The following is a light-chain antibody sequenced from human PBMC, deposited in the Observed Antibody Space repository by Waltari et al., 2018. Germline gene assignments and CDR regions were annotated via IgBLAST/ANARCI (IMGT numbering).Light chain of an antibody. CDR1: SSNIWSGHD. CDR3: QSYDGSPEVI. V-gene: IGLV1-40*01. CDR2: ENN. Sequence: QSVLPQPPALSGAPGPRVTISCTGSSSNIWSGHDLHWSHQLPGRAPTVLIYENNKRPSGGPDRLSGTRSSASASRAIAGLQAEDVADYYCQSYDGSPEVIFGGGNKLTVL. J-gene: IGLJ2*01.